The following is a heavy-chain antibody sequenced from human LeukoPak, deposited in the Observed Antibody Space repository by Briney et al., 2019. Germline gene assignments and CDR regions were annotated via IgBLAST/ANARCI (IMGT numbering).Heavy chain of an antibody. J-gene: IGHJ6*03. CDR3: ARAGQRDYGDYVFHYYYYMDV. V-gene: IGHV4-38-2*02. D-gene: IGHD4-17*01. CDR1: GYSISSGYY. Sequence: SETLSLTCTVSGYSISSGYYWGWIRPPPGKGLEWIGSIYHSGSTYYNPSLKSRVTISVDTSKNQFSLKLSSVTAADTAVYYCARAGQRDYGDYVFHYYYYMDVWGKGTTVTVSS. CDR2: IYHSGST.